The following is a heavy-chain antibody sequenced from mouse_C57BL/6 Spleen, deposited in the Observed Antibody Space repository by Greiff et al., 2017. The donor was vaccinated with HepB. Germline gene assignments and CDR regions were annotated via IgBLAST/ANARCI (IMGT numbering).Heavy chain of an antibody. Sequence: QVQLQQSGAELVKPGASVKISCKASGYAFSSYWMNWVKQRPGKGLEWIGQIYPGDGDTNYNGKFKGKATLTEDKSSSTAYMHRSSLTSEDSAVYFCARRWGTVVAHYYAMDYWGQGTSVTVSS. CDR1: GYAFSSYW. CDR2: IYPGDGDT. CDR3: ARRWGTVVAHYYAMDY. D-gene: IGHD1-1*01. J-gene: IGHJ4*01. V-gene: IGHV1-80*01.